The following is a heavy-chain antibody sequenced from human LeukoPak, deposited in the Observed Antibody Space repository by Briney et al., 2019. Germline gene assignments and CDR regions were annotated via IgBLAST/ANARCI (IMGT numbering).Heavy chain of an antibody. CDR3: VKGYCTTFSCLGDFFDH. CDR2: ISHDGSKK. V-gene: IGHV3-30*18. Sequence: TGRSLRLSCAASGFTFGNYGMHWVRQAPGKGLEYVAAISHDGSKKYYADFVKGRFTISRDNSKSTLYLEMNSLRVDDTAVYYCVKGYCTTFSCLGDFFDHWGQGTRVTVSS. CDR1: GFTFGNYG. D-gene: IGHD2-8*01. J-gene: IGHJ5*02.